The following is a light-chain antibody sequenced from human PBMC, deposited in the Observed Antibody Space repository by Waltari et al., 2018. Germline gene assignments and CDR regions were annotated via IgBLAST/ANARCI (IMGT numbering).Light chain of an antibody. CDR1: TRDLGAYPY. V-gene: IGLV2-14*01. J-gene: IGLJ1*01. CDR3: MSYTRSSTYV. Sequence: QSALTQPASVSGSPGQSITISCTGSTRDLGAYPYVSWYQQHPDKAPKLIISEVTNRPSGVSDRFSGSKSGYTASLTISGLQAEDEGDYYCMSYTRSSTYVFGTGTKVTVL. CDR2: EVT.